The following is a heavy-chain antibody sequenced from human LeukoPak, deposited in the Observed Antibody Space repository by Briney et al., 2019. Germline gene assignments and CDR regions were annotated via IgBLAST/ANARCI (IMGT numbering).Heavy chain of an antibody. CDR2: ISSSSSTI. CDR3: ARGGSYLSAFDI. CDR1: GFTSSSYR. D-gene: IGHD1-26*01. J-gene: IGHJ3*02. Sequence: GGSLRLSCAASGFTSSSYRMNWVRQAPGKGLEWVSYISSSSSTIYYADSVKGRFTISRDNSKNTLYLQMNSLRAEDTAVYYCARGGSYLSAFDIWGQGTMVTVSS. V-gene: IGHV3-48*01.